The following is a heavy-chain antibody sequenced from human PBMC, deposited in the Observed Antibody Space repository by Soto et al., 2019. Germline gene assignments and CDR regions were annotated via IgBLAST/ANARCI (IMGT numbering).Heavy chain of an antibody. CDR1: GGSFSGYY. CDR3: AREGIAARRDFDY. D-gene: IGHD6-6*01. V-gene: IGHV4-34*01. CDR2: INHSGST. J-gene: IGHJ4*02. Sequence: SETLSLTCAVYGGSFSGYYWSWIRQSPGKGLEWIGEINHSGSTNYNPSLKSRVTISVDTSKNQFSLKLTSVTAADTAVYYCAREGIAARRDFDYWGQGTLVTVSS.